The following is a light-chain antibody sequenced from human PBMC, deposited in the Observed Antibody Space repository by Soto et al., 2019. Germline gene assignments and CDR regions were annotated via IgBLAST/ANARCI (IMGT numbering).Light chain of an antibody. CDR3: QQRSSWPLT. J-gene: IGKJ4*01. V-gene: IGKV3-11*01. Sequence: EIVLTQSPATLSLSPGERATLSCRASQSVNRQLAWYQQKPGQAPRLLIYDASNRATGIPARFSGSGSGTDFTLTISSLEPEDFAVYYCQQRSSWPLTFGGGTKVEIK. CDR1: QSVNRQ. CDR2: DAS.